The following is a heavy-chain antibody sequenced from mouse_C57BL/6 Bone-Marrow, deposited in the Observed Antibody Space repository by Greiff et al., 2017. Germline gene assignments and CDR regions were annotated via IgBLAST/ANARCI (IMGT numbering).Heavy chain of an antibody. CDR3: ARWSSSHFDY. Sequence: VKLQESGAELARPGASVKLSCKASGYTFTSYGISWVKQRTGQGLEWIGEIYPRSGNTYYNEKFKGKATLTADKSSSTAYMELRSLTSEDSAVYFCARWSSSHFDYWGQGTTLTVSS. J-gene: IGHJ2*01. V-gene: IGHV1-81*01. D-gene: IGHD1-1*01. CDR2: IYPRSGNT. CDR1: GYTFTSYG.